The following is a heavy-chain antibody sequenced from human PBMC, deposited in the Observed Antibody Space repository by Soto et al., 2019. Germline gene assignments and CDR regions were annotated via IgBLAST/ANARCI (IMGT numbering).Heavy chain of an antibody. CDR3: ARGLNRGYSYGSDY. CDR2: IYYSGST. Sequence: SETLSLTCTVSGASISSSSSYWGWIRQPPGKGLEWIGSIYYSGSTYYNPSLKSRVTISVDTSKNQFSLKLSSVTAADTAVYYCARGLNRGYSYGSDYWGQGILVTVSS. V-gene: IGHV4-39*07. J-gene: IGHJ4*02. D-gene: IGHD5-18*01. CDR1: GASISSSSSY.